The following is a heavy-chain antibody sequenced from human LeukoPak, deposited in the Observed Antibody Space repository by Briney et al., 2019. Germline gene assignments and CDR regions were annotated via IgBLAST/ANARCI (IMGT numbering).Heavy chain of an antibody. CDR2: IYPTGRT. Sequence: SETLSLTCNVSGDSISSFYWNWIRQSAGKGLEWIGRIYPTGRTNYNPSLHSRVAISLDTSKNQFSLSLSSVTAADTAVYYCARQPSGWPYYYFYMDVWGKGTTVTTSS. J-gene: IGHJ6*03. CDR1: GDSISSFY. CDR3: ARQPSGWPYYYFYMDV. V-gene: IGHV4-4*07. D-gene: IGHD6-19*01.